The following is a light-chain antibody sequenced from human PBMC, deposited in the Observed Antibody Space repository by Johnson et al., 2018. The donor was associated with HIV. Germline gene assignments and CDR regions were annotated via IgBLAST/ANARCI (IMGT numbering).Light chain of an antibody. J-gene: IGLJ1*01. CDR1: SSNIGNNY. CDR2: ENT. CDR3: GTWDGSLRAGAV. V-gene: IGLV1-51*02. Sequence: QSVLTQPPSVSAAPGQKVTISCYGSSSNIGNNYVSWYQQLPGTAPKLLIYENTKRPSGIPDRFSGSKSGTSATLGITGLQTGDEGDYYCGTWDGSLRAGAVFGTGTKVTVI.